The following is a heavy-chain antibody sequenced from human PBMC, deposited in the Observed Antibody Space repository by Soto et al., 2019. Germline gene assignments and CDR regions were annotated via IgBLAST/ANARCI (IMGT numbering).Heavy chain of an antibody. CDR2: IYYSGST. J-gene: IGHJ4*02. CDR1: GGSISSSSYY. D-gene: IGHD3-3*01. Sequence: PSXTLSLTITVSGGSISSSSYYWGWIRQPPGKGLEWIGSIYYSGSTYYNPSLKSRVTISVDTSKNQFSLKLSSVTAADTAVYYCARQGHDFCSGYWAHFDDWGQGTLVTVSS. V-gene: IGHV4-39*01. CDR3: ARQGHDFCSGYWAHFDD.